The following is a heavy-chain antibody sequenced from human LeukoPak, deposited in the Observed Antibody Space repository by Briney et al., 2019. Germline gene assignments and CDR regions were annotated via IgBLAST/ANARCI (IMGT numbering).Heavy chain of an antibody. D-gene: IGHD3-16*01. J-gene: IGHJ4*02. CDR3: GRDYTATWSPAY. Sequence: GGSLRLSCAASGFTFSYYGMHWVRQAPGKGLEWVAVIWHDGSNTYYAGSVQGRFTISRDNSKNTLYLQMSSLRAEDTAVYYCGRDYTATWSPAYWGQGTLVTVSS. CDR1: GFTFSYYG. V-gene: IGHV3-33*01. CDR2: IWHDGSNT.